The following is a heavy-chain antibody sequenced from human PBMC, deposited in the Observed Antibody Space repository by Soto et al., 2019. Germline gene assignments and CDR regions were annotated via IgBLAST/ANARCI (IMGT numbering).Heavy chain of an antibody. CDR1: GGSISSYY. V-gene: IGHV4-59*08. D-gene: IGHD1-26*01. CDR2: IYYSGST. J-gene: IGHJ5*02. CDR3: ARSGVGAWFDP. Sequence: SETLSLTCTVSGGSISSYYWSWIRQPPGKGLEWIGYIYYSGSTNYNPSLKSRVTISVDTSKNQFSLELSSVTAADTAVYYCARSGVGAWFDPWGQGTLVTVSS.